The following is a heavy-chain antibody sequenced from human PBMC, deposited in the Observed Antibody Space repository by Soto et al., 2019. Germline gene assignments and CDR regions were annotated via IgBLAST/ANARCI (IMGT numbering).Heavy chain of an antibody. CDR1: GFTFSSYV. J-gene: IGHJ6*02. D-gene: IGHD2-2*01. CDR2: ISYDGSNK. V-gene: IGHV3-30*18. CDR3: AKDLEGYCTTTSCYTYFGLDV. Sequence: QVQLVESGGGVVQPGRSLRLSCAASGFTFSSYVMHWVRQAPGKGLEWVAVISYDGSNKYSADSVKGRFTISRDNSKHTLYLQMNSLRPEDTAVYYCAKDLEGYCTTTSCYTYFGLDVWGQGTTVTVSS.